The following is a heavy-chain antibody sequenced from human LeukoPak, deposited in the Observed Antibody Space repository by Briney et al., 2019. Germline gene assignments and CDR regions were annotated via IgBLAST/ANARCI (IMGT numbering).Heavy chain of an antibody. CDR2: MNPNSGNT. J-gene: IGHJ4*02. CDR3: ATGAYYYGSGSYYNGY. Sequence: ASVKVSCKASGYTFTSYDINWVRQATGQGLEWMGWMNPNSGNTGYAQKFQGRVTITRNTSISTAYMELSSLRSEDTAVYYCATGAYYYGSGSYYNGYWGQGTLVTVSS. D-gene: IGHD3-10*01. V-gene: IGHV1-8*03. CDR1: GYTFTSYD.